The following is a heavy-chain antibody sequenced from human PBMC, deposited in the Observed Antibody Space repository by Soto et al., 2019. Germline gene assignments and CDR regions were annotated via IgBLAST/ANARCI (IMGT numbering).Heavy chain of an antibody. CDR2: IKQDGSEK. V-gene: IGHV3-7*03. CDR1: GFTFSNYL. D-gene: IGHD1-20*01. J-gene: IGHJ6*03. Sequence: PGGSLRLSCAASGFTFSNYLMSWARQAPGKGLEWVANIKQDGSEKYYVDSVKGRFTVSRDNAKNSLYLQMNSLRAEDTALYYCAKGHITRDYYYMDVWGKGTTVTVSS. CDR3: AKGHITRDYYYMDV.